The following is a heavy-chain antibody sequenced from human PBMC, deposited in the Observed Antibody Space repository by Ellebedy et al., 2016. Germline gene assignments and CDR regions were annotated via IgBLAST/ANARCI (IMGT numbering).Heavy chain of an antibody. J-gene: IGHJ4*02. D-gene: IGHD6-25*01. V-gene: IGHV3-23*01. CDR2: ITDNGGST. CDR3: AKAVERDY. CDR1: GFTFTTYA. Sequence: GGSLRLXCAGSGFTFTTYAMTWVRQAPGKGLEWVSSITDNGGSTYYADSVKGRFTISRDNSKNTLYLQMTSLRAEDTAVYYCAKAVERDYWGQGTLVTVSS.